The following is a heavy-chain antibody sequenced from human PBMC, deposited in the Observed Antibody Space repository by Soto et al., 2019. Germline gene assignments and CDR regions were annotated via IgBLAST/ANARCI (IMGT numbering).Heavy chain of an antibody. CDR2: ISGSGGST. Sequence: GGSLRLSCAASGLTFSSYAMSWVRQAPGKGLEWVSAISGSGGSTYYADSVKGRFTISRDNSKNTLYLQMNSLRAEDTAVYYCAKADSYYYGSGTAYYFDYWGQGTLVTVPQ. J-gene: IGHJ4*02. CDR1: GLTFSSYA. D-gene: IGHD3-10*01. V-gene: IGHV3-23*01. CDR3: AKADSYYYGSGTAYYFDY.